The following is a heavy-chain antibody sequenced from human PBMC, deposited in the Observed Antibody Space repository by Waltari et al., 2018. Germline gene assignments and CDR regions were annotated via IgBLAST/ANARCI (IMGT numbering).Heavy chain of an antibody. CDR2: IRSKPNNYAT. D-gene: IGHD6-13*01. Sequence: EVQVVASGGGLVQPGGSLKLACATSGFTFSVPTINWVRQTSGKGLGWIGRIRSKPNNYATRYTASVEGRFTISRDDSENTAYLQMSSLMTEDTAVYYCTGGAVTGTDFWGQGTLVTVSS. V-gene: IGHV3-73*01. J-gene: IGHJ4*02. CDR3: TGGAVTGTDF. CDR1: GFTFSVPT.